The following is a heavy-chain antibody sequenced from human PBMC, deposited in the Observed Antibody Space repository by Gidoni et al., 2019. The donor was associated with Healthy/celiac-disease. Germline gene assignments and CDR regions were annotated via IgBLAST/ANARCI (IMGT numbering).Heavy chain of an antibody. D-gene: IGHD3-10*01. Sequence: EVQLVQSGAEAKQLGESLKIFCKGSGYSFTSYWSGWVRQMSGKGLEWMGPIYPGDSNTRYSPSFQGQVTISADKSISTAYLQWSSLKASDTAMYYCATTYYYGSGSYSVSDYWGQGTLVTVSS. CDR1: GYSFTSYW. V-gene: IGHV5-51*01. CDR3: ATTYYYGSGSYSVSDY. CDR2: IYPGDSNT. J-gene: IGHJ4*02.